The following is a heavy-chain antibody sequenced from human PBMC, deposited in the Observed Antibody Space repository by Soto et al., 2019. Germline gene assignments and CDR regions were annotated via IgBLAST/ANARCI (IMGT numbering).Heavy chain of an antibody. Sequence: PGGSLRLSCAASGFAFSTYWMHWVRQAPGKGLVWVSRINSDASSTSYADSVKGRFTSSRDNAKSTLYLQMNSLRAEDTAVYYCAVMTTATTLFGSWGQGALVTVSS. V-gene: IGHV3-74*01. D-gene: IGHD4-17*01. CDR1: GFAFSTYW. J-gene: IGHJ4*02. CDR2: INSDASST. CDR3: AVMTTATTLFGS.